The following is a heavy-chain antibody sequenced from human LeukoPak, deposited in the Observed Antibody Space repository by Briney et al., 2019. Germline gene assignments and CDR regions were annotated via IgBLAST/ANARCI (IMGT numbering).Heavy chain of an antibody. CDR3: ARVRLEYYDFWSRFDP. Sequence: PGRSLGLSCAASGFTFSSYAMHWVRQAPGKGLEWVAVISYDGSNKYYADSVKGRFTISRDNSKNTLYLQMNSLRAEDTAVYYCARVRLEYYDFWSRFDPWGQGTLVTVSS. CDR2: ISYDGSNK. D-gene: IGHD3-3*01. CDR1: GFTFSSYA. V-gene: IGHV3-30*04. J-gene: IGHJ5*02.